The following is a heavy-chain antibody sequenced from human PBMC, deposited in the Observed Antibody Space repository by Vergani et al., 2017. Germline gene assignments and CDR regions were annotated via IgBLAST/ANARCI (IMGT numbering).Heavy chain of an antibody. CDR1: GDSVSSNSAA. J-gene: IGHJ6*03. Sequence: QVQLQQSGPGLVKPSQTLSLTCAISGDSVSSNSAAWNWIRQSPSRGLEWLGRTYYRSKWYNDYAVSVKSRITINPDTSKNQFSLQLNSVTPEDTAVYYCARGSVSSSWTQGYYYYYYMDVWGKGTTVTVSS. V-gene: IGHV6-1*01. CDR3: ARGSVSSSWTQGYYYYYYMDV. CDR2: TYYRSKWYN. D-gene: IGHD6-13*01.